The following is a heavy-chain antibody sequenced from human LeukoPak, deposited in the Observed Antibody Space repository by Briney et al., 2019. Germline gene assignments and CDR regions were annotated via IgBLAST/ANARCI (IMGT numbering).Heavy chain of an antibody. Sequence: PSETLSLTCTVSGDSISSGVYYWSWIRQPAGKGLEWIGRIYTSGSTSYNPSLESRVTISVDTSKNQFSLELNSVTAADTAVYYCARVVGATTFRYYYYYMDVWGKGTTVTVSS. J-gene: IGHJ6*03. CDR2: IYTSGST. CDR1: GDSISSGVYY. CDR3: ARVVGATTFRYYYYYMDV. V-gene: IGHV4-61*02. D-gene: IGHD1-26*01.